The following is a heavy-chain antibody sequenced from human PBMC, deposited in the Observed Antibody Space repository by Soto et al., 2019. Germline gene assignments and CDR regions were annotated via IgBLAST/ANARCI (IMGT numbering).Heavy chain of an antibody. CDR2: VFYTGSP. CDR3: ARHPFGGYAFDS. J-gene: IGHJ4*02. CDR1: GASINSNVHY. D-gene: IGHD3-16*01. V-gene: IGHV4-39*01. Sequence: LSLTCTVSGASINSNVHYWGWVRQSPGKGLEWIASVFYTGSPYHNPSLESRVSISVDTSDDQFSLKVTSVTAADTGIYYCARHPFGGYAFDSWGQGTLVTVSS.